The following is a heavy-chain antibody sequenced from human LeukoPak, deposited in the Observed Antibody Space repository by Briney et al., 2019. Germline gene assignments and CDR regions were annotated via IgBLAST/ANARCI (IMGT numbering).Heavy chain of an antibody. J-gene: IGHJ4*02. Sequence: ASVKVSCKASGYTFTGYYMHWVRQAPGQGLEWMGIINPSDDSTRYAQKFQGRVTMTKDTSANTVYMHLSSLSSDDTAVYYCARAYYESSAYRHAVYFDYWGQGTLVTVSS. V-gene: IGHV1-46*01. D-gene: IGHD3-22*01. CDR3: ARAYYESSAYRHAVYFDY. CDR2: INPSDDST. CDR1: GYTFTGYY.